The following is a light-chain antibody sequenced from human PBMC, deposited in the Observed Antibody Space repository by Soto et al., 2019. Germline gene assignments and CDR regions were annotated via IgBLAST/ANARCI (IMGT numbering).Light chain of an antibody. CDR1: QSISTY. V-gene: IGKV1-39*01. Sequence: DIQMTQSTSSLPASVGNRVTITCWASQSISTYVNWYQQKAGKAPKLLIYDASTLQSGVPSRFSGSGSGTDFTLTISGLQNDDFAIYYCQQSYSSTRTFGQGTKVDIK. CDR3: QQSYSSTRT. CDR2: DAS. J-gene: IGKJ1*01.